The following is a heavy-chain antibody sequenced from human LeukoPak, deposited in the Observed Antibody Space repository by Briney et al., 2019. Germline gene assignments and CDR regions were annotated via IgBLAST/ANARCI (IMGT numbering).Heavy chain of an antibody. J-gene: IGHJ3*02. Sequence: GGSLRLSCTASGLTFSNYWMTWVRQAPGKGLEWVADINEDGSAKYHVYSVKGRFTISRDNAKNSLFLQMNSLRAKATAVYFCARDLSPEELSCSGGSGGTCYYDAFDIWGQGTMVTVSS. CDR2: INEDGSAK. CDR3: ARDLSPEELSCSGGSGGTCYYDAFDI. D-gene: IGHD2-15*01. CDR1: GLTFSNYW. V-gene: IGHV3-7*01.